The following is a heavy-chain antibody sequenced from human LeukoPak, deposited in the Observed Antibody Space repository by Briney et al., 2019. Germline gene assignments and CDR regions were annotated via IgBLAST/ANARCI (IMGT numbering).Heavy chain of an antibody. CDR3: ARVTGAIDY. J-gene: IGHJ4*02. V-gene: IGHV1-8*01. CDR2: MNPKSGNT. Sequence: ASVKVSCKASGYTFTSYDIHWVRQATGQGLEWMGWMNPKSGNTGYAQKFQGRVTMTRSTSISTAYMELSSLRSEDTAVYYCARVTGAIDYWGQGTLVTVSS. D-gene: IGHD4-11*01. CDR1: GYTFTSYD.